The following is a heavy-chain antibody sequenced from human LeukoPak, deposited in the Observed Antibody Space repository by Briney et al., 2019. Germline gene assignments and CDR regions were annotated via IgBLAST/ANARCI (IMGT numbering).Heavy chain of an antibody. D-gene: IGHD1-1*01. CDR3: ARDRGTWNDDGFDY. Sequence: SETLSLTCAVYGGSFSGYYWTWIRQPPGKGLEWIGEINHSGSTNYNPSLKSRVTISVDTSKNQFSLKLSSVTAADTAVYYCARDRGTWNDDGFDYWGQGTLVTVSS. CDR2: INHSGST. V-gene: IGHV4-34*01. J-gene: IGHJ4*02. CDR1: GGSFSGYY.